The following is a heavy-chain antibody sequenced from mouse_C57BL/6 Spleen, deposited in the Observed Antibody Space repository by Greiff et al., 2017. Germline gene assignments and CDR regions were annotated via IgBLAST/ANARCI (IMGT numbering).Heavy chain of an antibody. CDR2: IYPGDGDT. CDR1: GYAFSSSW. J-gene: IGHJ3*01. Sequence: LMESGPELVKPGASVKISCKASGYAFSSSWMNWVKQRPGKGLEWIGRIYPGDGDTNYNGKFTGKATLTADKSSSTAYMQLSSLTSEASAVYFCARSGYDGFAYWGQGTLVTVSA. CDR3: ARSGYDGFAY. D-gene: IGHD2-2*01. V-gene: IGHV1-82*01.